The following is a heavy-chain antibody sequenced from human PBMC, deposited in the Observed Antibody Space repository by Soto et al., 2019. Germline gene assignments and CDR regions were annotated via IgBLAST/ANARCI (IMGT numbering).Heavy chain of an antibody. CDR2: IIPMFGTA. Sequence: SVKVSCKASGGTFSSYAINWVRQPPGQGLEWMGGIIPMFGTANYAQKFQGRVTITADESTSTAYMELSSLRSEDTAVYYCARSTRGDYYYGMDVWGQGTTVTVSS. CDR3: ARSTRGDYYYGMDV. CDR1: GGTFSSYA. V-gene: IGHV1-69*13. J-gene: IGHJ6*02.